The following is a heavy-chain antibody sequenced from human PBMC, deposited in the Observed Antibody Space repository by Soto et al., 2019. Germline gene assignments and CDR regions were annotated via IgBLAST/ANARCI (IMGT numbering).Heavy chain of an antibody. Sequence: GALRLSCAASGFPFSSYAMSWVRQAPGKGLEWVSGISGSGGITYYADSVKGRFTISRDNSKNTLYLQMNSLRADDTAVYFCAKSLSASPNYFFDSWGHGTLVTVSS. J-gene: IGHJ4*01. CDR3: AKSLSASPNYFFDS. D-gene: IGHD1-1*01. CDR2: ISGSGGIT. V-gene: IGHV3-23*01. CDR1: GFPFSSYA.